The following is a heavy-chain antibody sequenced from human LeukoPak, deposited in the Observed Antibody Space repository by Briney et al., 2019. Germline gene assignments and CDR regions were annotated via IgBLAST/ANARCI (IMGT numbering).Heavy chain of an antibody. Sequence: PGRSLRLSCAASGFTFSRYGMHWVRQAPGKGLEWMAVIWYDGSNKYYADSVKGRFTISRDNSKNTLYLQMNSLRAEDTAVYYCASCYDSSGYWIDYWGQGTLVTVSS. J-gene: IGHJ4*02. CDR1: GFTFSRYG. CDR3: ASCYDSSGYWIDY. CDR2: IWYDGSNK. V-gene: IGHV3-33*01. D-gene: IGHD3-22*01.